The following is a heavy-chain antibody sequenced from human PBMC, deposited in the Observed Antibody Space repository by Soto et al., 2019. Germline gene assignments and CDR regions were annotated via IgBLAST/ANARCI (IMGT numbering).Heavy chain of an antibody. D-gene: IGHD2-15*01. Sequence: SETLSLTCIVSGYAVTSSDYYWSWIRQPPGKGLEWIGSMFYSGLTYYNPSLKSRVTLSVDTSKNQFSVRLNSVTAADTAVYYCAPLSVSLSGPYGIHVWGQGTTVTVSS. J-gene: IGHJ6*02. V-gene: IGHV4-39*01. CDR2: MFYSGLT. CDR1: GYAVTSSDYY. CDR3: APLSVSLSGPYGIHV.